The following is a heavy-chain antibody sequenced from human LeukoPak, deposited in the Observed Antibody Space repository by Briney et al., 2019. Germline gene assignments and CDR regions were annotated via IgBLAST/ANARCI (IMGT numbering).Heavy chain of an antibody. CDR3: ASGRQLGY. V-gene: IGHV3-7*01. Sequence: GGSLTLSCAASGFTFSSYWMSWVRQAPGKGLEWVANINQDGSEKYYVDSVKGRFTISRDNGKNSLYLQMNSLRAEDTALYYCASGRQLGYWGQGTLVTVSS. CDR2: INQDGSEK. D-gene: IGHD3-16*01. J-gene: IGHJ4*02. CDR1: GFTFSSYW.